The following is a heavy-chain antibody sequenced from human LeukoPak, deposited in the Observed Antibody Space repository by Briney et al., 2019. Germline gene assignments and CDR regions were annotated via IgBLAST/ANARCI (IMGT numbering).Heavy chain of an antibody. V-gene: IGHV3-33*01. CDR2: IWYDGSNK. CDR3: ARNYDQYYYYYGMDV. Sequence: GRSLRLSCAASGFTFSSYGMHWVRQAPGKGLEWVAVIWYDGSNKYYADSVKGRFTISRDNSKNTLYLQMNSLRAEDTAVYYCARNYDQYYYYYGMDVWGQGTTVTVSS. CDR1: GFTFSSYG. J-gene: IGHJ6*02. D-gene: IGHD3-16*01.